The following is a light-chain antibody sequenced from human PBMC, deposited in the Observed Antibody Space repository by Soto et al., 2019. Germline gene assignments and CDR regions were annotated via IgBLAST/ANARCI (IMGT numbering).Light chain of an antibody. V-gene: IGKV3-20*01. Sequence: EIVLTQSPGTLSLSPGEKGTLSCRASKSVGDTFLSWYQQKTGRAPRLLIYGVSNTATGIQDRCSGSGSGTDFILTIRKLEPDDFAVYYRGQFVSSPPRMVGQGAQVAIK. J-gene: IGKJ1*01. CDR2: GVS. CDR3: GQFVSSPPRM. CDR1: KSVGDTF.